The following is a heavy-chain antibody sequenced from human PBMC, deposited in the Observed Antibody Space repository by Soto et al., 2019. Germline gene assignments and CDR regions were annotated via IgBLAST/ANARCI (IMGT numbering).Heavy chain of an antibody. Sequence: GGSLRLSCAASGFTFSNAWMSWVRQAPGKGLEWVGRIKSISDGGTTDYAAPVKGRFTISRDDSKNTLYLQMNSLKTEDTAVYFCTTDAAIVWGQGTLVTVSS. CDR2: IKSISDGGTT. J-gene: IGHJ4*02. V-gene: IGHV3-15*01. CDR1: GFTFSNAW. D-gene: IGHD1-26*01. CDR3: TTDAAIV.